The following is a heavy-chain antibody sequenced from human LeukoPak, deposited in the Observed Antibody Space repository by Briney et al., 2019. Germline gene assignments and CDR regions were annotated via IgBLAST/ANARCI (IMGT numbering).Heavy chain of an antibody. CDR2: IYYSGST. CDR1: GGSISSSSYY. D-gene: IGHD3-9*01. J-gene: IGHJ6*03. V-gene: IGHV4-39*07. CDR3: ARVLRYFDYTGYMDV. Sequence: SETLSLTCAVSGGSISSSSYYWGWIRQPPGKGLEWIGSIYYSGSTYYNPSLKSRVTISVDTSKNQFSLKLSSVTAADTAVYYCARVLRYFDYTGYMDVWGKGTTVTVSS.